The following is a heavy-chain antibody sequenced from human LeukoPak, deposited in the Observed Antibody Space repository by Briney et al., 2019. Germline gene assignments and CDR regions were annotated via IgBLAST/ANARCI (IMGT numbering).Heavy chain of an antibody. Sequence: SETLSLTCAVSGGSISSGGYSWSWIRQPPGKGLEWIGYIYHSGSTYYNPSLKSRVTISVDRSKNQFSLKLSSVTAADTAVYYCARDTMGDGYNDYWGQGTLVTVSS. D-gene: IGHD5-24*01. V-gene: IGHV4-30-2*01. CDR3: ARDTMGDGYNDY. J-gene: IGHJ4*02. CDR1: GGSISSGGYS. CDR2: IYHSGST.